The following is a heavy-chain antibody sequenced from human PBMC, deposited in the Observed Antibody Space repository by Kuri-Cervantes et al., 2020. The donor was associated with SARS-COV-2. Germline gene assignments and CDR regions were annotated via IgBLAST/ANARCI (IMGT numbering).Heavy chain of an antibody. D-gene: IGHD3-22*01. V-gene: IGHV4-39*07. CDR2: IYYSGST. J-gene: IGHJ4*02. CDR3: ARSEIGALIDY. CDR1: GGSISSSSYY. Sequence: GSLRLSCTVSGGSISSSSYYWGWIRQPPGKGLEWIGSIYYSGSTYYNPPLKSRVTISVDTSKNQFSLKLSSVTAADTAVYYCARSEIGALIDYWGQGTLVTVSS.